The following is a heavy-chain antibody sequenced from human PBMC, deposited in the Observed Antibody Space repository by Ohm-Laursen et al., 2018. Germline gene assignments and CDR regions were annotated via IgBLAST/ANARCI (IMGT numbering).Heavy chain of an antibody. J-gene: IGHJ6*02. CDR3: ARGTTVTTAYYYYGMDV. D-gene: IGHD4-17*01. Sequence: SVKVSCKASGYTFTSYDINWVRQATGQGLEWMGWMNPNSGNTGYAQKFQGRVTMTRNTSISTAYMELSRLRSDDTAVYYCARGTTVTTAYYYYGMDVWGQGTTVTVSS. CDR1: GYTFTSYD. CDR2: MNPNSGNT. V-gene: IGHV1-8*01.